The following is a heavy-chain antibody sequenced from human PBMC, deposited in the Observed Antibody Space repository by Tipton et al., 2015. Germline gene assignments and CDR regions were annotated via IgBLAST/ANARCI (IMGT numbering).Heavy chain of an antibody. J-gene: IGHJ6*02. V-gene: IGHV3-21*01. CDR1: GFIFQTYS. D-gene: IGHD2-15*01. CDR2: ISSSGGYI. CDR3: ARALKEDLYYYGMDV. Sequence: SLRLSCVASGFIFQTYSINWVRQAPGKGLEWVSSISSSGGYIYYADSVRGRFAISRDNAKNSLFLQMNSLRVEDTAVYYCARALKEDLYYYGMDVWGQGTTVTVSS.